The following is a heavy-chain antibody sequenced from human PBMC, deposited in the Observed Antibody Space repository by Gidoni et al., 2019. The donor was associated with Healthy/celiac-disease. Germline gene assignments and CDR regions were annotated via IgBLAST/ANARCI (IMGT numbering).Heavy chain of an antibody. CDR1: GVTVSSNSAA. J-gene: IGHJ3*02. CDR3: ARAGGHIVVVVAATPGAFDI. D-gene: IGHD2-15*01. CDR2: TYYRSKWYY. V-gene: IGHV6-1*01. Sequence: QVQLQQSGPGLVKPSQTLSLTCAIPGVTVSSNSAAWNWIRQSPARGLGWLGRTYYRSKWYYDYAVSVKSRITINPDTSKNQFSLQLNSVTPEDTAVYYCARAGGHIVVVVAATPGAFDIWGQGTMVTVSS.